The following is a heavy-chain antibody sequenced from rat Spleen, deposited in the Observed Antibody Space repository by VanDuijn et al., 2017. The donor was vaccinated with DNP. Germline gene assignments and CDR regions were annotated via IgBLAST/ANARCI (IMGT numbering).Heavy chain of an antibody. CDR1: GFTFSNYG. CDR3: ATGSSYGFAN. J-gene: IGHJ3*01. D-gene: IGHD1-2*01. CDR2: ISPSGGNI. V-gene: IGHV5-19*01. Sequence: EVQLVESGGGLVQPGRSLKLSCAASGFTFSNYGMHWIRQAPTKGLEWVASISPSGGNIYYRDSVKGRFTMSSDDARSTLYLQMDSLRSEDTATYYCATGSSYGFANWGQGTLVTVSS.